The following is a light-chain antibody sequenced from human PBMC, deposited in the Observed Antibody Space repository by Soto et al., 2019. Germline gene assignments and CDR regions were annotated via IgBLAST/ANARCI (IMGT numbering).Light chain of an antibody. Sequence: SYELTHPPSVSVSPGQTASITCSGDKLGDKYTCWYQQKPGQSPVLVIYQHSQRPSGIPERFSGSNSGNTATLTISGTQAMDEADYYCQAWDSSTDVVFGGGTKLTVL. CDR2: QHS. V-gene: IGLV3-1*01. CDR1: KLGDKY. CDR3: QAWDSSTDVV. J-gene: IGLJ2*01.